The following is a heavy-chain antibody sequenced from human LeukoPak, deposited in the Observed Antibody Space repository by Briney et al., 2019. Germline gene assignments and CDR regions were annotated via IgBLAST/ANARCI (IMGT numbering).Heavy chain of an antibody. CDR2: IREDGTEK. Sequence: GGSVRLSCTASGFTFSGAWMTWVRQAPGKGLEWVANIREDGTEKNYADSVKGRFTISRDNAKNSLYLQMNSLRGEDMALYYCAKGLVGSSIADFFDYWGQGILVTVSS. CDR1: GFTFSGAW. D-gene: IGHD6-6*01. V-gene: IGHV3-7*01. J-gene: IGHJ4*02. CDR3: AKGLVGSSIADFFDY.